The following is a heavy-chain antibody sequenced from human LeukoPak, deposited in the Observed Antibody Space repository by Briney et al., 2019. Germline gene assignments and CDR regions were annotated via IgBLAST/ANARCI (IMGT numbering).Heavy chain of an antibody. J-gene: IGHJ3*02. CDR2: INPSGGST. V-gene: IGHV1-46*01. D-gene: IGHD3-10*01. Sequence: ASVKVSCKASGCTFTSYYMHWVRQAPGQGLEWMGIINPSGGSTSYAQKFQGRVTMTRDTSTSTVYMELSSLRSEDTAVYYCARDLTMVRGVIIGLFAFDIWCQGTMVTVSS. CDR3: ARDLTMVRGVIIGLFAFDI. CDR1: GCTFTSYY.